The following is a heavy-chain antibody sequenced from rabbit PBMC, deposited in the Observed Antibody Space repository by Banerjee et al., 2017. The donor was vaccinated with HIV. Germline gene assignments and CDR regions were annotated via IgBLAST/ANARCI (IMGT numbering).Heavy chain of an antibody. CDR1: GFDFSSNA. Sequence: QEQLVESGGGLVQPEGSLTLTCKASGFDFSSNAMCWVRQAPGKGLEWIACIYADSGGNTYYASWAKGRFTVSKTSSTTVTLQMTSLTAADTASYFCARDLAGVIGWNFNLWGPGTLVTVS. CDR2: IYADSGGNT. V-gene: IGHV1S45*01. CDR3: ARDLAGVIGWNFNL. D-gene: IGHD4-1*01. J-gene: IGHJ4*01.